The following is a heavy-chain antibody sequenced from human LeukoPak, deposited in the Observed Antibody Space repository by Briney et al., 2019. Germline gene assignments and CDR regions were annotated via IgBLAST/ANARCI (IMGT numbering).Heavy chain of an antibody. Sequence: GGSLRLSCAASGFTFSNSWMHWVRQAPGKGLVWVSRINSDGSVTIYADSVKGRFTISRDNAKNTLYLQMNSLRAEGTAVYYCARSPYGVSFDYWGQGTLVTVSS. V-gene: IGHV3-74*01. CDR1: GFTFSNSW. CDR2: INSDGSVT. J-gene: IGHJ4*02. CDR3: ARSPYGVSFDY. D-gene: IGHD4-17*01.